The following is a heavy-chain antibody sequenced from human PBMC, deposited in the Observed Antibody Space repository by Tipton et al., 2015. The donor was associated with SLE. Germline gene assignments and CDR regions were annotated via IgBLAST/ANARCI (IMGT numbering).Heavy chain of an antibody. J-gene: IGHJ6*03. Sequence: TLSLTCAVSGYSISSGYYWTWIRQPPGKGLEWIGSIYHSGSTYYNPSLKSRVTISVDTSRSQISLRLNSVTAADTAIYYCVKGQEVAATNYYYYMDVWGKGTTVTVS. CDR3: VKGQEVAATNYYYYMDV. CDR2: IYHSGST. CDR1: GYSISSGYY. V-gene: IGHV4-38-2*01. D-gene: IGHD6-19*01.